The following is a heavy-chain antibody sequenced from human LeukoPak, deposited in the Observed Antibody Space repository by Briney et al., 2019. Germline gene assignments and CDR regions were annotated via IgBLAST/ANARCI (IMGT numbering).Heavy chain of an antibody. J-gene: IGHJ4*02. CDR2: IYYSGNT. CDR1: GGSISSSSYY. V-gene: IGHV4-39*01. Sequence: PSETLSLTCTVSGGSISSSSYYWGWLRQPPGKGLEWIGSIYYSGNTYYNPSLKSRVTISVDTSKNQFSLKLSSVTAADTAVYYCARHSSRVIVVVNNWGQGILVTVSS. CDR3: ARHSSRVIVVVNN. D-gene: IGHD3-22*01.